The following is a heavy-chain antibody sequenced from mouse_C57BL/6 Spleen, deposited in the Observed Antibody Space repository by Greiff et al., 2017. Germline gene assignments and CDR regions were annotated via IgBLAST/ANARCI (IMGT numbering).Heavy chain of an antibody. D-gene: IGHD1-1*01. V-gene: IGHV2-5*01. J-gene: IGHJ2*01. CDR3: AKGYYGSSSYYFDY. CDR1: GFSLTSYG. CDR2: IWRGGST. Sequence: QVQLKESGPGLVQPSQSLSITCTVSGFSLTSYGVHWVRQSPGKGLEWLGVIWRGGSTDYNAAFMSRLSITKDNSKSQVFFKMNSLQADDTAIYYCAKGYYGSSSYYFDYWGQGTTLTVSS.